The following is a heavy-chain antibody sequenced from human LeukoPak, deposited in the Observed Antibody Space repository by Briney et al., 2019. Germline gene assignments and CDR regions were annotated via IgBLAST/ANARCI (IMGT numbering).Heavy chain of an antibody. CDR1: GYSFTSYW. CDR2: IYPGDSDT. J-gene: IGHJ5*02. CDR3: ARYFTAVAGCNWFDP. V-gene: IGHV5-51*01. Sequence: GESLKISCKGSGYSFTSYWIGWVRQMPGKGLEWMGIIYPGDSDTRYSPSFQGQVTISADKSISTAYLQWSSLKASDTAMYYCARYFTAVAGCNWFDPWGQGTLVTVSS. D-gene: IGHD6-19*01.